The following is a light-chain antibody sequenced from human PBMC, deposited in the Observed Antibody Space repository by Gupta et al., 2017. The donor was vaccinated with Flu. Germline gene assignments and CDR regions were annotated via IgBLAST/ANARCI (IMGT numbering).Light chain of an antibody. Sequence: RVTITCRASETISTYLNWYQQIPRKAPKLLIYAASSLQSGVPSRFSGSGSGTDFTLTISSLQPEDSATYYCQQSYSTPPMYTFGQGTKLEI. CDR3: QQSYSTPPMYT. V-gene: IGKV1-39*01. CDR1: ETISTY. CDR2: AAS. J-gene: IGKJ2*01.